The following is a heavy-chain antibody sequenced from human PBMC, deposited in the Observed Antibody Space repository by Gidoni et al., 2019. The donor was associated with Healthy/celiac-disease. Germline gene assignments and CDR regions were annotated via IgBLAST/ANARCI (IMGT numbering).Heavy chain of an antibody. CDR3: ARVGYGDYSNIPDY. V-gene: IGHV3-48*03. Sequence: EVQLVESGGGLVQPGGSLRRSCAASGFTFSSYEMNWVRQAPGKGLEWVSYISSSGSTIYYADSVKGRFTISRDNAKNSLYLQMNSLRAEDTAVYYCARVGYGDYSNIPDYWGQGTLVTVSS. J-gene: IGHJ4*02. CDR1: GFTFSSYE. CDR2: ISSSGSTI. D-gene: IGHD4-4*01.